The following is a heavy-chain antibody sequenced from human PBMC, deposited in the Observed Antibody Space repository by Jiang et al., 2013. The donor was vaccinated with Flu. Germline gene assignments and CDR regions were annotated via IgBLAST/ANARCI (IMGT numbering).Heavy chain of an antibody. V-gene: IGHV3-23*01. CDR3: AKRFEDSSSWYRPAPFQH. CDR2: SGSGGST. J-gene: IGHJ1*01. D-gene: IGHD6-13*01. Sequence: SGSGGSTYYADSVKGRFTISRDNSKNTLYLQMNSLRAEDTAVYYCAKRFEDSSSWYRPAPFQHWGQGTLVTVSS.